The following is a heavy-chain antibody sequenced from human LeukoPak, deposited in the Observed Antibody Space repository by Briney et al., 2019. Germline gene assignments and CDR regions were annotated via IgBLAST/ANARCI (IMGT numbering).Heavy chain of an antibody. CDR3: ASTIGYSMRWSHAAFDI. Sequence: ASVKVSCKASGYTFTSYAMHWVRQAPGQRLEWMGWINAGNGNTKYSQEFQGRVTITRDTSASTAYMELSSLRSEDTAVYYCASTIGYSMRWSHAAFDIWGQGTMVTVSS. CDR1: GYTFTSYA. V-gene: IGHV1-3*01. CDR2: INAGNGNT. J-gene: IGHJ3*02. D-gene: IGHD6-13*01.